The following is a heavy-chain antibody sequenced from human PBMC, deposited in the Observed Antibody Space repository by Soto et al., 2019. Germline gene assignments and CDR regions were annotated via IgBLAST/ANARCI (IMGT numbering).Heavy chain of an antibody. Sequence: GGSLRLSCAASGFTFSSYWMSWVRQAPGKGLEGVANIREDGSEKYYVDSVKGRFTISRDNAKNSLYLQMNSLRAEDTAVYYCARIVVVVAATYFDYWGQGTLVTVSS. D-gene: IGHD2-15*01. CDR1: GFTFSSYW. CDR3: ARIVVVVAATYFDY. J-gene: IGHJ4*02. V-gene: IGHV3-7*01. CDR2: IREDGSEK.